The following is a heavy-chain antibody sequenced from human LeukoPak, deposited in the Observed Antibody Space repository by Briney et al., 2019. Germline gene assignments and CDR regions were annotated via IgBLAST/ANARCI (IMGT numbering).Heavy chain of an antibody. V-gene: IGHV3-23*01. D-gene: IGHD3-22*01. CDR1: GFTFSNYA. Sequence: GGSLRLSCAASGFTFSNYAITWVRQAPGKGLEWVSAISGSGGSTYYADSVKGRFTISRDNSKNTLYLQMNSLRAEDTAVYYCAKVAPITMIVVVNSWFDPWGQGTLVTVSS. CDR2: ISGSGGST. J-gene: IGHJ5*02. CDR3: AKVAPITMIVVVNSWFDP.